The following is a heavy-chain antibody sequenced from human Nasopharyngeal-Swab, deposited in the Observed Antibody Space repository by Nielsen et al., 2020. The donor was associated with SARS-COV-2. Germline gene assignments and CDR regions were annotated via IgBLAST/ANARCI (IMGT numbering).Heavy chain of an antibody. CDR2: IKQDGSEK. CDR1: GFSFSTHW. D-gene: IGHD3-16*02. Sequence: GESLKISCAASGFSFSTHWMTWVRQAPGKGLEWVANIKQDGSEKYYVDSAKGRFTVSRDNPKNLLYLQVNSLRAEDTAVYYCARQGVFVPAYFHQYYMDVWGKGTTVTVSS. V-gene: IGHV3-7*03. CDR3: ARQGVFVPAYFHQYYMDV. J-gene: IGHJ6*03.